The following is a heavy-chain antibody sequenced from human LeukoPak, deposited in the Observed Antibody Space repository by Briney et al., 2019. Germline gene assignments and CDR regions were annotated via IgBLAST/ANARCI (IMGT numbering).Heavy chain of an antibody. V-gene: IGHV3-23*01. CDR1: GFNSNYYV. J-gene: IGHJ4*02. CDR2: ISGSGRSL. Sequence: PGGSLRLSCAVSGFNSNYYVMRWVRQAPGKGLEWVSSISGSGRSLYYADSIKGRFNISRDNSKNILYLQMDRLRAEDTAIYYCATEVVCWGQGALVTVSS. D-gene: IGHD6-6*01. CDR3: ATEVVC.